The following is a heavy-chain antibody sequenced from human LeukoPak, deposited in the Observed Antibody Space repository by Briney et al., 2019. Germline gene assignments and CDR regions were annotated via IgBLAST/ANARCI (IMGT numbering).Heavy chain of an antibody. J-gene: IGHJ4*02. CDR1: GGSISSGGYY. CDR3: ARTYNWSGYPLDY. CDR2: IYYSGST. D-gene: IGHD3-3*01. Sequence: SETLSLTCTVSGGSISSGGYYWSWIRQHPGKGLEWIGYIYYSGSTYYDPSLKSRVTISVDTSKNQFSLKLSSVTAADTAVYYCARTYNWSGYPLDYWGQGTLVTVSS. V-gene: IGHV4-31*03.